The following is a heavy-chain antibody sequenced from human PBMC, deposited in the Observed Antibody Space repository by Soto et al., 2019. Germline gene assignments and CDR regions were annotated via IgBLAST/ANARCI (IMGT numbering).Heavy chain of an antibody. D-gene: IGHD3-3*01. CDR3: AKTQTFNGYYGGFDA. J-gene: IGHJ4*02. V-gene: IGHV3-23*01. Sequence: GGSLRLSCAATGFSFAGYALTWVRQAPGKGLEWLSAVSGGGASTYYADSVRGQFSISRDVSGNMIYLQLNRLTAGDTATYYCAKTQTFNGYYGGFDAWGQGTRVTAPQ. CDR2: VSGGGAST. CDR1: GFSFAGYA.